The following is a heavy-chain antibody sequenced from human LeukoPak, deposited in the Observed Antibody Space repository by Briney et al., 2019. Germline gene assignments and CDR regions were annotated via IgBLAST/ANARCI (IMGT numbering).Heavy chain of an antibody. D-gene: IGHD5-12*01. J-gene: IGHJ4*02. V-gene: IGHV3-21*01. CDR2: ISSSSSYI. CDR3: ARVGTGYGSDY. Sequence: PGGPLRLSCAASGFTFSSYSMNWVRQAPGKGLEWDSSISSSSSYIYYADSVKGRFTISRDNAKNSLYLQMNSLRAEDTAVYYCARVGTGYGSDYWGQGTLVTVSS. CDR1: GFTFSSYS.